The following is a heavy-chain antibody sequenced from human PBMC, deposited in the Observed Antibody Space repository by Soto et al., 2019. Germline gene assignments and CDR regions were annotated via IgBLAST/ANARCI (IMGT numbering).Heavy chain of an antibody. CDR2: INPNSGGT. CDR1: GYTFTGYY. V-gene: IGHV1-2*04. D-gene: IGHD1-20*01. Sequence: ASVKVSCKASGYTFTGYYMHWVRKAPGQGLEWMGWINPNSGGTNYAQKFQGWVTMTRDTSISTAYMELSRLRSDDTAVYYCARDSITGTPPWVYYYGMDVWGQGTTVTVSS. J-gene: IGHJ6*02. CDR3: ARDSITGTPPWVYYYGMDV.